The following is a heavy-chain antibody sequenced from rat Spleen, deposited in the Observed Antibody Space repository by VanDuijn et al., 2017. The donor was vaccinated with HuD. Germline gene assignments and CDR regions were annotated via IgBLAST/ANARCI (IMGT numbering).Heavy chain of an antibody. CDR3: ARILSYWYFDV. CDR2: IIYDGSST. Sequence: EVQLVESGGGLVQPGRSLKLSCAASGFTFSDYYMAWVRQAPTKGLEWVATIIYDGSSTYYRDSVKGRFTISRDNAKSTLYLQMDSLRSEDTATYYCARILSYWYFDVWGPGTMVTVSS. D-gene: IGHD4-2*01. J-gene: IGHJ1*01. CDR1: GFTFSDYY. V-gene: IGHV5-17*01.